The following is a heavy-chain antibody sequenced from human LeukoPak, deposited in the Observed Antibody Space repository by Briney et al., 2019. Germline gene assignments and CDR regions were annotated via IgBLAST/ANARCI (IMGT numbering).Heavy chain of an antibody. CDR1: GYTFTGYY. D-gene: IGHD3-10*01. V-gene: IGHV1-2*02. CDR2: INPNSGGT. Sequence: ASVKVSCKASGYTFTGYYMHWVRQAPGQGLEWMGWINPNSGGTNYAQNFQGRVTMTRDTSINTAYMEMPRLRSDDAAVYYCARDGRGQGVNYDCWGQGALVTVSS. CDR3: ARDGRGQGVNYDC. J-gene: IGHJ4*02.